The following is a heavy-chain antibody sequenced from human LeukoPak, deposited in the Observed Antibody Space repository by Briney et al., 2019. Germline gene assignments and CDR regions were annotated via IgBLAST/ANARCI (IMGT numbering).Heavy chain of an antibody. D-gene: IGHD6-19*01. CDR1: GYSISSGYY. CDR3: ARHVASSGWVDY. Sequence: SETLSLTCAVSGYSISSGYYWGWIRQPPGKGREWIGSIYHCGSTYYNPSLKSRVTITVDTSKNQFSLKLSSVTAADTAVYYCARHVASSGWVDYWGQGTLVTVSS. J-gene: IGHJ4*02. V-gene: IGHV4-38-2*01. CDR2: IYHCGST.